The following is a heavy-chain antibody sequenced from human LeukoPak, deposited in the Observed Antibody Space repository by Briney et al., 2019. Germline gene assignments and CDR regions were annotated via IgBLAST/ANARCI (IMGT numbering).Heavy chain of an antibody. CDR3: ARGRYDYSNSGRGRDDWFDP. J-gene: IGHJ5*02. CDR2: MNPNSGNT. V-gene: IGHV1-8*02. Sequence: GASVKVSCKASGYTFTSYGINWVRQATGQGLEWMGWMNPNSGNTGYAQKFQGRVTMTRNTSISTAYMELSSLRSEDTAVYYCARGRYDYSNSGRGRDDWFDPWGQGTLVTVSS. CDR1: GYTFTSYG. D-gene: IGHD4-11*01.